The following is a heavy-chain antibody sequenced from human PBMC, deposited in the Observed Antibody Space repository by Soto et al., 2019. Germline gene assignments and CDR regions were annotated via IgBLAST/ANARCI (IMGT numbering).Heavy chain of an antibody. CDR1: GFTFNDFE. CDR2: IDGSGATK. J-gene: IGHJ4*02. V-gene: IGHV3-48*03. CDR3: ARGFGRFNS. Sequence: EVQLLESGGGLVQPGGSLRLSCGVSGFTFNDFEMNWVRQAPGKGPEWLAYIDGSGATKKYADSVRGRFTISRDNPNNSLFLQMSSLSAADTAIYYCARGFGRFNSWGQGPLVSVSS. D-gene: IGHD3-10*01.